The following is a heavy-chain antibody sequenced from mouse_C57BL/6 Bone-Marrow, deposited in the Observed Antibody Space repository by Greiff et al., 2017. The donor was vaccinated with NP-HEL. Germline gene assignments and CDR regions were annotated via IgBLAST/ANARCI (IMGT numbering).Heavy chain of an antibody. Sequence: VQLQQSGAELVKPGASVKMSCKASGYTFTTYPIEWMKQSHGKSLEWIGDINPNNGGTSYNQKFKGKATLTVDKSSSTAYMELRSLTSEDSAVYYCGSMFTTLYYYAMDYWGQGTSVTVSS. J-gene: IGHJ4*01. CDR1: GYTFTTYP. CDR2: INPNNGGT. CDR3: GSMFTTLYYYAMDY. V-gene: IGHV1-18*01. D-gene: IGHD2-3*01.